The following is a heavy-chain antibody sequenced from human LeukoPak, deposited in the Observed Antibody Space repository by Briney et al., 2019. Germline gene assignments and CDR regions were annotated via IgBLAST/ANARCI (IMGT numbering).Heavy chain of an antibody. V-gene: IGHV1-46*01. CDR1: GYTFTSYY. D-gene: IGHD1-7*01. CDR3: ATGNYAITFP. J-gene: IGHJ5*02. Sequence: ASVKVSCKASGYTFTSYYMHWVRQAPGQGLEWMGIINPSGGSTSYAQKFQGRVTMTEDTSTDTAYMELSSLRSEDTAVYYCATGNYAITFPWGQGTLVTVSS. CDR2: INPSGGST.